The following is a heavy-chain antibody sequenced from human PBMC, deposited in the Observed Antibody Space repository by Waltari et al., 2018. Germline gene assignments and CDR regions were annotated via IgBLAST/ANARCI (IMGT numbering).Heavy chain of an antibody. CDR1: GGSISSSSYY. Sequence: QLQLQESGPGLVKPSETLSLTCTVSGGSISSSSYYWGWIRQPPGKGLEWIGSIYYSGSTYYNPSLKSRVTISVDTSKNQFSLKLSSVTASDTAVYYCARHVGDGSYYEFWYFQHWGQGTLVTVSS. D-gene: IGHD1-26*01. V-gene: IGHV4-39*01. J-gene: IGHJ1*01. CDR2: IYYSGST. CDR3: ARHVGDGSYYEFWYFQH.